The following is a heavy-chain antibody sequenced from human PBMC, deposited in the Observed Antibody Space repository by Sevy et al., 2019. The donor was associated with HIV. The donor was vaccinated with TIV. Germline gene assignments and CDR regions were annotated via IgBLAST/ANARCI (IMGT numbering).Heavy chain of an antibody. CDR1: GYTFTGYY. V-gene: IGHV1-2*02. CDR2: INPNSGGT. J-gene: IGHJ6*02. CDR3: ARSGSLYYYYYGMDV. Sequence: ASVKVSCKASGYTFTGYYMHWVRQAPGQGLEWMGCINPNSGGTNYAQKFQGRVTMTRDTSISTAYMELSRLRSDDTAVYYCARSGSLYYYYYGMDVWGQGTTVTVSS.